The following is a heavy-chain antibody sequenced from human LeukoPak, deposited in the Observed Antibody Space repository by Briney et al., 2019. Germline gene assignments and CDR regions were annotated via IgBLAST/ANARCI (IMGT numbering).Heavy chain of an antibody. D-gene: IGHD3-10*01. CDR2: ISTSSSYI. CDR3: ARDAVMVRGVPHYYYGMDV. J-gene: IGHJ6*02. CDR1: GFTFSNYS. V-gene: IGHV3-21*01. Sequence: GGSLRLSCAASGFTFSNYSMNWVRQAPGKGLEWVSSISTSSSYIYYPDSLKGRFTISRDNAKNTLYLQMNILRAEDTAVYYCARDAVMVRGVPHYYYGMDVWGQGTTVTVSS.